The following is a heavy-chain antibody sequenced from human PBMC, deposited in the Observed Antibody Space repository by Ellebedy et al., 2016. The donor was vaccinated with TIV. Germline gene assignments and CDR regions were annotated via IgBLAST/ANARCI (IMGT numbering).Heavy chain of an antibody. J-gene: IGHJ3*02. CDR3: VRGAFDNSLDI. V-gene: IGHV3-48*02. Sequence: GESLKISXAASGFTFSSYSLDWVRQAPGKRLEWISYISPTSGSTIYYADSVRGRFTISKNTAKNTLYLQMRSLRDEDTAVYYCVRGAFDNSLDIWGQGTLVTVSS. CDR2: ISPTSGSTI. CDR1: GFTFSSYS. D-gene: IGHD1-20*01.